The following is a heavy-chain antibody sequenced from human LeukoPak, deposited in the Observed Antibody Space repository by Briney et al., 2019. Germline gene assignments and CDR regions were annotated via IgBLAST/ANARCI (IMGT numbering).Heavy chain of an antibody. J-gene: IGHJ4*02. CDR2: IWYDGSNK. D-gene: IGHD6-19*01. CDR1: GFTFSNYG. CDR3: ARGRPIDSSGWYYFDY. V-gene: IGHV3-33*01. Sequence: GGSLRLSRAASGFTFSNYGMHWVRQAPGKGLEWVAAIWYDGSNKYYGDSVKGRFTISRDNSKNTLYLQMNSLRAEDTAVYYCARGRPIDSSGWYYFDYWGRGTLVTVSS.